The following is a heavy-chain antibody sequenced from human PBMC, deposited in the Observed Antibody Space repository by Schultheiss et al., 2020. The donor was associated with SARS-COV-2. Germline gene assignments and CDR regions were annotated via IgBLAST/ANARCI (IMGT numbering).Heavy chain of an antibody. CDR2: INHSGST. Sequence: SETLSLTCTVSGGSISSYYWSWIRQPAGKGLEWIGEINHSGSTNYNPSLKSRVTISVDTSKNQFSLKLSSVTAADTAVYYCARVGGSCYSDYWGQGTLVTVSS. CDR3: ARVGGSCYSDY. V-gene: IGHV4-34*01. D-gene: IGHD2-15*01. CDR1: GGSISSYY. J-gene: IGHJ4*02.